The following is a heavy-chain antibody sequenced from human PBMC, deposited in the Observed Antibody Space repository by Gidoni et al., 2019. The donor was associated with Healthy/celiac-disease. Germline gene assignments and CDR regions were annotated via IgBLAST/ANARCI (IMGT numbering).Heavy chain of an antibody. CDR3: ARDVTFWSGYYKADAFDI. CDR2: ISSSSSTI. CDR1: GFTFSSYS. V-gene: IGHV3-48*02. D-gene: IGHD3-3*01. J-gene: IGHJ3*02. Sequence: EVQLVESGGGLVQPGGSLRLSCAASGFTFSSYSMNWVRQAPGKGLEWVSYISSSSSTIYYADSVKGRFTISRDNAKNSLYLQMNSLRDEDTAVYYCARDVTFWSGYYKADAFDIWGQGAMVTVSS.